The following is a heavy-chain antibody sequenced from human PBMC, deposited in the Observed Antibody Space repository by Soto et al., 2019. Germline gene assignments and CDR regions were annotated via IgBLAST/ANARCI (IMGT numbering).Heavy chain of an antibody. CDR3: ARDPRGQIFDY. Sequence: QVQLVESGGGVVQPGRSLRLSCAASGFTFSSYAMHWVRQAPGKGLEWVAVISYDGSNKYYADSVKGRFTISRDNSKNTLYLQMNSLRAEDTAVYYCARDPRGQIFDYWGQGTLVTVSS. CDR1: GFTFSSYA. V-gene: IGHV3-30-3*01. D-gene: IGHD3-10*01. CDR2: ISYDGSNK. J-gene: IGHJ4*02.